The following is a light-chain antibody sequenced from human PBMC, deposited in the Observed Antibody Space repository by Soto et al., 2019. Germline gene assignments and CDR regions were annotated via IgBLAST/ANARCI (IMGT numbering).Light chain of an antibody. J-gene: IGKJ1*01. CDR1: QSISIW. V-gene: IGKV1-5*03. CDR2: KTS. CDR3: QQYNSYPWS. Sequence: DIHMTQSPSTLSASVGDRVTITCRASQSISIWLAWYQQKPGKAPNLLIYKTSSLETGVPSRFSGSGSGTEFTLTISSLQPDDFATYYCQQYNSYPWSFGQGTKVEIK.